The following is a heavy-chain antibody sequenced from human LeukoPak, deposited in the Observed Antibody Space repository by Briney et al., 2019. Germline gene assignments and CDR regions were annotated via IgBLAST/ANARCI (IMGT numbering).Heavy chain of an antibody. CDR2: IRYDGSNE. Sequence: SGGSLRLSCAASGFTFSSYGMHWVRQAPGKGLEWVSFIRYDGSNEYYADSVRGRFTISRDNSKNTLYLQMNSLRAEDTAVYYCARDGDYYDSSGYYYLDYWGQGTLVTVSS. CDR1: GFTFSSYG. D-gene: IGHD3-22*01. V-gene: IGHV3-30*02. J-gene: IGHJ4*02. CDR3: ARDGDYYDSSGYYYLDY.